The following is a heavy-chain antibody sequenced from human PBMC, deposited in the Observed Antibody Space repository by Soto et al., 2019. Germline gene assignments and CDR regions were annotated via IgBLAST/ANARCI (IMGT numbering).Heavy chain of an antibody. CDR1: RYTFTSYA. D-gene: IGHD5-18*01. V-gene: IGHV1-3*01. CDR3: ARDPGYSYGYN. CDR2: INAGNGNT. J-gene: IGHJ4*02. Sequence: ASVKVSCKTSRYTFTSYAMHSVRQDPGQRLEWMGWINAGNGNTKYSQKFQGRVTITRDTSASTAYMELSSLRSEDTAVYYCARDPGYSYGYNWGQGTLVTVSS.